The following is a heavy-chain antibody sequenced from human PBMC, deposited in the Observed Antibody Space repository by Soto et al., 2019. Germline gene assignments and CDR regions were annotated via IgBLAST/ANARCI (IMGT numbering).Heavy chain of an antibody. CDR2: MNPNSGNT. V-gene: IGHV1-8*01. CDR3: ARLIITIFGVVSHYFDY. CDR1: GYTFTSYD. D-gene: IGHD3-3*01. Sequence: GASVTVSCEASGYTFTSYDINWVRQATGQGLEWMGWMNPNSGNTGNAQKFQGRVTMTRNTSISTAYMELSSLRSEDTAVYYCARLIITIFGVVSHYFDYWGQGTLVTVSS. J-gene: IGHJ4*02.